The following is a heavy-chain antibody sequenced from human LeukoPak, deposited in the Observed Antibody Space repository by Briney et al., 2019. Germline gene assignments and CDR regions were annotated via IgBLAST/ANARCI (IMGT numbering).Heavy chain of an antibody. CDR2: INQDGSGR. V-gene: IGHV3-7*01. CDR1: GFTFSRYG. Sequence: GGSLRLCCAASGFTFSRYGVHWLRQAPGKGLEWVANINQDGSGRYHVDSVKGRITISRDNAKNSLYLQMNSLRAEYTAVYYCARDPDYGDPGPFWDYWGQGTLVTVSS. J-gene: IGHJ4*02. D-gene: IGHD4-17*01. CDR3: ARDPDYGDPGPFWDY.